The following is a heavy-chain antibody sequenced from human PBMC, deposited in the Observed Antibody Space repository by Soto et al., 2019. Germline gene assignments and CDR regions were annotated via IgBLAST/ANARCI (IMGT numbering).Heavy chain of an antibody. D-gene: IGHD3-3*01. V-gene: IGHV3-74*01. J-gene: IGHJ6*02. Sequence: GSLRLSCAASGFTVSNYWMNWVRQAPGKGLVWVSHIKNDGTTSYADSVEGRFTVSRDDAKNSFYPQMNSLRADDTAVYYCAKDRGEEGLKFLEWFGGMDVWGHGTTVTVSS. CDR2: IKNDGTT. CDR1: GFTVSNYW. CDR3: AKDRGEEGLKFLEWFGGMDV.